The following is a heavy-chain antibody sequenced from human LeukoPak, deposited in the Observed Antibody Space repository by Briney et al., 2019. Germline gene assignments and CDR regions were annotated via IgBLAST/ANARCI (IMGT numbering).Heavy chain of an antibody. V-gene: IGHV4-39*07. Sequence: SEPLSLTCSVSGGSISSSSYYWVWIRQPPGKRLEWIGSIYYSGSTYYNPSLKSRVTISVDTSKNQFSLKLSSVTAADTAVYYCARVSPQSMIVVVTPGWYFDLWGRGTLVTVSS. D-gene: IGHD3-22*01. J-gene: IGHJ2*01. CDR2: IYYSGST. CDR3: ARVSPQSMIVVVTPGWYFDL. CDR1: GGSISSSSYY.